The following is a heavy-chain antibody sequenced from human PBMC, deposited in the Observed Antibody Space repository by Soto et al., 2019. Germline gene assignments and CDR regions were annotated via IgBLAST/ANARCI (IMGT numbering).Heavy chain of an antibody. J-gene: IGHJ4*02. V-gene: IGHV3-66*01. Sequence: GGSLRLSCAASGFTVSNNYMSWVRQAPGKGLEWVSLIYSSGGTYYADSVKGRFTISRDNAKNTLYMQMNSLRAEDTAVYYCARDQSSSLDYWGQGTLVTVSS. CDR1: GFTVSNNY. D-gene: IGHD6-13*01. CDR2: IYSSGGT. CDR3: ARDQSSSLDY.